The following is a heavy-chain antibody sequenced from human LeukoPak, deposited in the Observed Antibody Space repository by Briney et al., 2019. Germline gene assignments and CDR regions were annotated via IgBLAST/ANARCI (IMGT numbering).Heavy chain of an antibody. J-gene: IGHJ4*02. Sequence: AGGSLRLSCAASGFTFSSYWMHWVRQAPGKGLVWVARINSDGSSTSYADSVKGRFTISRDNTKNTLYLQMNSLRAEDTAVYYCARDPRGGTLDYWGQGTLVTVSS. V-gene: IGHV3-74*01. CDR3: ARDPRGGTLDY. CDR1: GFTFSSYW. D-gene: IGHD3-10*01. CDR2: INSDGSST.